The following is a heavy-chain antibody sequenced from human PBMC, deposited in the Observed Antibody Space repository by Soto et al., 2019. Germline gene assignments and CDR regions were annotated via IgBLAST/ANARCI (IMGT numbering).Heavy chain of an antibody. D-gene: IGHD3-9*01. CDR2: ISGSGGST. CDR3: AKFVHYDILTGPPNWFDP. V-gene: IGHV3-23*01. J-gene: IGHJ5*02. Sequence: PGGSLRLSCAASGFTFSSYAMSWVRQAPGKGLEWVSGISGSGGSTYYADYVKGRFTISRDNSKNTLYLQMNSLRAEDTAVYYCAKFVHYDILTGPPNWFDPWGQGTRVTVSS. CDR1: GFTFSSYA.